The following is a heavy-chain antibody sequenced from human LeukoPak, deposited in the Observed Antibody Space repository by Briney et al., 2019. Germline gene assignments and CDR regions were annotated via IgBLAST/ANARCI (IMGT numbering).Heavy chain of an antibody. CDR1: GYTFTRYG. J-gene: IGHJ6*03. CDR2: ISGYNGNT. V-gene: IGHV1-18*01. D-gene: IGHD1-14*01. CDR3: AREVWPPRAEYYMDV. Sequence: GASVKVSCKASGYTFTRYGISWVRQAPGQGLEWMGWISGYNGNTKYVEKFQGRVTMTTDTSTSTADMELRSLRSDDTAVYYCAREVWPPRAEYYMDVWGKGTTVTVSS.